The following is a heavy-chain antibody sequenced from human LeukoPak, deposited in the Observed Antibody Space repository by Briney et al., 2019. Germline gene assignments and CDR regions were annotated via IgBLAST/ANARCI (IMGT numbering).Heavy chain of an antibody. J-gene: IGHJ3*02. D-gene: IGHD5-18*01. CDR1: GFNYSSYT. CDR3: AKDLRGYSFYVLDAFDI. Sequence: GGSLRLSCAASGFNYSSYTMSWVRQAPGMGLEWLSYISASRGITYYADSVKGRFTISRDNSKNTLYLQMNSLRAEDTAVYYCAKDLRGYSFYVLDAFDIWGQGTMVTVSS. CDR2: ISASRGIT. V-gene: IGHV3-48*01.